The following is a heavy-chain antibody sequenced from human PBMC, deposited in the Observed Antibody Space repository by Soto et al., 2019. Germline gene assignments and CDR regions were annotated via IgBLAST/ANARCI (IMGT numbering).Heavy chain of an antibody. CDR2: IYYSGTT. CDR3: ARSYDIWSGYFRPLRWFDP. CDR1: GGSVSSTSDS. J-gene: IGHJ5*02. V-gene: IGHV4-61*01. Sequence: PSETLSLTCTVSGGSVSSTSDSWSWVRPPPGKGLEWIGYIYYSGTTNYSPSLKSRVTMSVDTSKNQFSLKLNSVTAADTAVYYCARSYDIWSGYFRPLRWFDPWGQGTLVTVSS. D-gene: IGHD3-3*01.